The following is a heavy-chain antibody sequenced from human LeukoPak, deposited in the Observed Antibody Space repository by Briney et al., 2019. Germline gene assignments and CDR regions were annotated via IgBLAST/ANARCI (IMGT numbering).Heavy chain of an antibody. CDR2: IKQDGSEK. CDR1: GFTFSSYW. V-gene: IGHV3-7*01. Sequence: GGSLRLSCAASGFTFSSYWMSWVRQAPGKGLEWVANIKQDGSEKYYVDSVKGRFTISRDNAKNSLYLQMNSLRAEDTAVYYCAKDFGVNCSSTSCYRYFQHWGQGTLVTVSS. J-gene: IGHJ1*01. CDR3: AKDFGVNCSSTSCYRYFQH. D-gene: IGHD2-2*01.